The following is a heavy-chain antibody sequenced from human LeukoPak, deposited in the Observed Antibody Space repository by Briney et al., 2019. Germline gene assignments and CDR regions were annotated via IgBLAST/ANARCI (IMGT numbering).Heavy chain of an antibody. V-gene: IGHV4-59*08. Sequence: PSETLSLTCTVSGVSISSYYWNWIRQPPGKGLEWIGYIYYSGSTNYNPSLKSRVTISIDTSKNQFSLKLSSVTAADTAVYYCARHRRSPSYYGSGSYHNWFDPWGQGTLVTVSS. CDR2: IYYSGST. D-gene: IGHD3-10*01. CDR1: GVSISSYY. CDR3: ARHRRSPSYYGSGSYHNWFDP. J-gene: IGHJ5*02.